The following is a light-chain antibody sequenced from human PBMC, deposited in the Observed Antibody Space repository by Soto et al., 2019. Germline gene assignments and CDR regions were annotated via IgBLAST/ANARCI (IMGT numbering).Light chain of an antibody. J-gene: IGKJ2*01. CDR3: QQYNNWPYT. CDR1: QSVSSN. Sequence: EIVMTQSPATLSVSPGERATLSCRASQSVSSNLAWYQQKPGQAPRLLFYGASTRATGFPARFSGSGSGTEFTLTISSLQSEDFAVYYCQQYNNWPYTFGQGTKLEIK. V-gene: IGKV3-15*01. CDR2: GAS.